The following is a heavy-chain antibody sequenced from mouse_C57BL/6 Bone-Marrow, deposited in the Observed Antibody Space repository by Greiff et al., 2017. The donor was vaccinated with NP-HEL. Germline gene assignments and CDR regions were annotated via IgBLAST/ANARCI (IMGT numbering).Heavy chain of an antibody. D-gene: IGHD2-1*01. CDR2: IDPSDSYT. CDR1: GYTFTSYW. J-gene: IGHJ2*01. CDR3: ARGNYC. V-gene: IGHV1-50*01. Sequence: QVQLQQPGAELVKPGASVKLSCKASGYTFTSYWMQWVKQRPGQGLEWIGEIDPSDSYTNYNQKFKGKAKLTVDTSSSTAYMQLSSLTSEDSAVYYCARGNYCWGQGTTLTVSS.